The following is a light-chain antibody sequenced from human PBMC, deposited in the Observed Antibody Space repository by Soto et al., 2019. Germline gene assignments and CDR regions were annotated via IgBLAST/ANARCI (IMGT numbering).Light chain of an antibody. CDR1: SSDVGGYNY. Sequence: QSALTQPASVSGSPGQSIAISCTGTSSDVGGYNYVSWYQQHPGKAPKLMIYDVSNRPSGVSNRFSGSKSGNTASLTISGLQAEDEADYYCSSYTSISARLFGGGTEVTVL. CDR2: DVS. CDR3: SSYTSISARL. J-gene: IGLJ3*02. V-gene: IGLV2-14*01.